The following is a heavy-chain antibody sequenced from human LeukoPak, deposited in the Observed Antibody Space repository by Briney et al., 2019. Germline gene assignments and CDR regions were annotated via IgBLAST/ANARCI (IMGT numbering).Heavy chain of an antibody. D-gene: IGHD3-10*01. CDR3: ARELGGSTYYYGSGTTMDV. CDR2: INPNSGGT. CDR1: GYTFTSYD. J-gene: IGHJ6*03. V-gene: IGHV1-2*02. Sequence: ASVKVSCKASGYTFTSYDINWVRQATGQGLEWMGWINPNSGGTNYAQKFQGRVTMTRDTSISTAYMELSRLRSDDTAVYYCARELGGSTYYYGSGTTMDVWGKGTTVTVSS.